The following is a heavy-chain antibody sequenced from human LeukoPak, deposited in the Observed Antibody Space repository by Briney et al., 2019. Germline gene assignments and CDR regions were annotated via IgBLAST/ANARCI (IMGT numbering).Heavy chain of an antibody. CDR1: GASISSGSYY. CDR3: ARGGSGWNYYYYYMDV. CDR2: IYTSGST. V-gene: IGHV4-61*02. J-gene: IGHJ6*03. D-gene: IGHD6-19*01. Sequence: PSQTLSLTCTVSGASISSGSYYWNWIRQPAGKGLEWIGRIYTSGSTNYNPSLKSRVTISVDTPKNQFSLKLSSVTAADTAVYYCARGGSGWNYYYYYMDVWGKGTTVTISS.